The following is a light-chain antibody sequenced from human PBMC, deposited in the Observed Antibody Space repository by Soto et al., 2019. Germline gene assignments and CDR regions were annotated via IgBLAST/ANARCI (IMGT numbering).Light chain of an antibody. CDR2: AAS. CDR1: QGIRSA. CDR3: LLDFSYFWA. Sequence: AIQLTQSPSSLSASVGDRVTITCRARQGIRSALGWYQQKPGKVPKLLIYAASTLQSGVPSRFSGSGSGTDFTLTISSLQPEDFATYYCLLDFSYFWAFGQGTKVDIK. V-gene: IGKV1-6*01. J-gene: IGKJ1*01.